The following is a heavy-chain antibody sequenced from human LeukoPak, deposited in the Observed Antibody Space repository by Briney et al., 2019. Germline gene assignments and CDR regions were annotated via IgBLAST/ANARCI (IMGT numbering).Heavy chain of an antibody. CDR3: ARGAGYCSGGSCYNIPYYFDY. Sequence: SETLSLTCTVSGASINSITYYWSWIRQPPGKGLEWIGYIYYSGSTYYNPSLKSRVTISVDTSKNQFSLKLSSVTAADTAVYYCARGAGYCSGGSCYNIPYYFDYWGQGTLVTVSS. CDR2: IYYSGST. V-gene: IGHV4-30-4*01. D-gene: IGHD2-15*01. J-gene: IGHJ4*02. CDR1: GASINSITYY.